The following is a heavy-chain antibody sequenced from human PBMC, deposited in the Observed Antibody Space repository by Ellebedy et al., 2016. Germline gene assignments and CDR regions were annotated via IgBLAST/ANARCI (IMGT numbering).Heavy chain of an antibody. D-gene: IGHD3-3*01. Sequence: GESLKISXAASGFTFSSYGMHWVRQAPGKGLEWVAVISYDGSNKYYADSVKGRFTISRDNSKNTLYLQMNSLRAEDTAVYYCAKDFSGTYYDFWSGYYRGGIDYWGQGTLVTVSS. V-gene: IGHV3-30*18. CDR2: ISYDGSNK. J-gene: IGHJ4*02. CDR3: AKDFSGTYYDFWSGYYRGGIDY. CDR1: GFTFSSYG.